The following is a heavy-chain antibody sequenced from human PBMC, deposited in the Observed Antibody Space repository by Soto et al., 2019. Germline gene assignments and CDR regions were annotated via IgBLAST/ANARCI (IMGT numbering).Heavy chain of an antibody. D-gene: IGHD2-21*01. CDR3: ARGPARIVVVPWFDP. V-gene: IGHV1-3*01. CDR2: INAGNGDT. CDR1: GYTFTSYA. J-gene: IGHJ5*02. Sequence: ASVNVSCKASGYTFTSYAMHWVRQAPGQRLEWMGWINAGNGDTKYSQKYQGRVTITRDTSASTAYMELSSLRSEDTAVYYCARGPARIVVVPWFDPWGQGTLVTVSS.